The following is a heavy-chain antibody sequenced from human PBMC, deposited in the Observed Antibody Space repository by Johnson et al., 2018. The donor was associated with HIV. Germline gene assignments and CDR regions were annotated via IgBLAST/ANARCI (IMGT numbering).Heavy chain of an antibody. CDR1: GFTFSSYA. D-gene: IGHD2-15*01. V-gene: IGHV3-48*04. J-gene: IGHJ3*01. CDR2: ISSSGSTI. Sequence: VQLVESGRGVVQPGRSLRLSCAASGFTFSSYAMSWVRQAPGKGLEWVSYISSSGSTIYYADSVKGRFTISRDNAKNTLYLQMNSLRAEDTAVFYCARDRKWVGARSDAFDFWGQGTMVTVSS. CDR3: ARDRKWVGARSDAFDF.